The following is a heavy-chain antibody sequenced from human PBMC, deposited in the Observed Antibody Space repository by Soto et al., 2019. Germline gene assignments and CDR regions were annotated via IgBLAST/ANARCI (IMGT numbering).Heavy chain of an antibody. CDR3: VRNGYYSLDV. J-gene: IGHJ6*02. D-gene: IGHD3-22*01. CDR1: GDSIIGTGW. Sequence: QVQLQESGPGLVRPSGTLSLTCAVSGDSIIGTGWWSWVRQSPGKGLDWIGEVYHSGATYSNPSLKSRFTISVDTSRNQFSLNLGSVTAADTAVYYCVRNGYYSLDVWGQGTTVTASS. V-gene: IGHV4-4*02. CDR2: VYHSGAT.